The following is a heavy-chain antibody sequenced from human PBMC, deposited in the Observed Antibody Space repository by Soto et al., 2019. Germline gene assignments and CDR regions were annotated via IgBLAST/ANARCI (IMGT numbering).Heavy chain of an antibody. CDR2: ISGSGGST. CDR3: AKDALRYCMSTSCYSFDY. CDR1: GFTFRSYA. D-gene: IGHD2-2*02. V-gene: IGHV3-23*01. Sequence: EVQLLESGGGLVQPGGSLRLSCAASGFTFRSYAMSWVRQAPGKGLEWVSAISGSGGSTHYADSVKGRSTISRDNSKTTLYLKMTPLRAEDTAVYYCAKDALRYCMSTSCYSFDYWGQGTLVTVSS. J-gene: IGHJ4*02.